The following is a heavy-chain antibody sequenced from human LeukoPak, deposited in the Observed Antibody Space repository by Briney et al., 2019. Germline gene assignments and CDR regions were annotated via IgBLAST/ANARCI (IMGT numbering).Heavy chain of an antibody. CDR3: ARVSRDFWITEGDY. J-gene: IGHJ4*02. CDR2: ISAYNGNT. D-gene: IGHD3-3*01. CDR1: GYTFTSYG. Sequence: ASVKVSCKASGYTFTSYGISLVRQAPGQGLEWMGWISAYNGNTNYAQKLQGRVTMTTDTSTSTAYMELRSLRSDDAAVYYCARVSRDFWITEGDYWGQGTLVTVSS. V-gene: IGHV1-18*01.